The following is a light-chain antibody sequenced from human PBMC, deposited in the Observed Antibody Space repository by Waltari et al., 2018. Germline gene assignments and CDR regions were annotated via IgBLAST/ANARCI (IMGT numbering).Light chain of an antibody. CDR3: SAWDSNLVAVV. V-gene: IGLV10-54*04. CDR1: SNNVGNQG. Sequence: QAGLTQPPSVSKALRQTATPTCTGNSNNVGNQGAAWLQQHRGHPPKLLSYRNNNRPSVISERFSASRSGNTASLTITGLQPEDEADYYCSAWDSNLVAVVFGGGTKLTVL. J-gene: IGLJ3*02. CDR2: RNN.